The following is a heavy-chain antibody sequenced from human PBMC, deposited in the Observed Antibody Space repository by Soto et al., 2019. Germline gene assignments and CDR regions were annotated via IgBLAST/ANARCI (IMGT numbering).Heavy chain of an antibody. CDR2: ISYDGNKK. J-gene: IGHJ6*02. CDR3: ARPPVSRSDYASGINWELKHDMDV. D-gene: IGHD3-10*01. V-gene: IGHV3-30-3*01. CDR1: GFTFSNYA. Sequence: PGGSLRLSCTASGFTFSNYAMHWVCQAPGKGLEWVAVISYDGNKKQYVDSVKGRFTISRDNSENTLYLQMSSLTVEDTAVYYCARPPVSRSDYASGINWELKHDMDVLGQGTTVTVSS.